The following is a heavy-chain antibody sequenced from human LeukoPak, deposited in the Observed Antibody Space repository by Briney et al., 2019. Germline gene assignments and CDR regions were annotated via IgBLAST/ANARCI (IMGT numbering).Heavy chain of an antibody. CDR1: GGSISTSNYY. J-gene: IGHJ4*02. D-gene: IGHD6-6*01. CDR3: ARGSAARPHLN. Sequence: SETLSLTCTVSGGSISTSNYYWGWIRQPPGKGLEWIGNIFYSGSTYYSPSLKSRVTISVDTSKNQFSLKLSSVTAADTAVYYCARGSAARPHLNWGQGTLVTVSS. V-gene: IGHV4-39*07. CDR2: IFYSGST.